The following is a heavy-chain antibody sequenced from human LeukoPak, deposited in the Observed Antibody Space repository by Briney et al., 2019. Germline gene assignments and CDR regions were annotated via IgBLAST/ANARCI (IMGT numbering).Heavy chain of an antibody. CDR1: GGSISSYY. CDR2: IYYSGST. Sequence: SETLSLTCTVSGGSISSYYWSWIRQPPGKGLEWIGYIYYSGSTNYNPSLKSRVTISVDTSKNQFSLKLSSVTAADTAVYYCARRPAGDRGYGFDYWGQGTLVTVSS. V-gene: IGHV4-59*01. CDR3: ARRPAGDRGYGFDY. J-gene: IGHJ4*02. D-gene: IGHD5-12*01.